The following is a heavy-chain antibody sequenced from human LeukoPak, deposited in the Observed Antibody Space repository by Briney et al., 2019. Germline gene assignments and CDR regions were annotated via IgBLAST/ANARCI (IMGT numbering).Heavy chain of an antibody. V-gene: IGHV1-2*02. CDR1: GYTFTGYY. J-gene: IGHJ4*02. D-gene: IGHD6-13*01. CDR3: ARGYSSSWYVFDY. Sequence: GASVKVSCKASGYTFTGYYMHWVRQAPGQGLEWMGWINPNSGGTNYAQKFQGRVTTTRDTSISTAYMELSRLRSDDTAVYYCARGYSSSWYVFDYWGQGTLVTVSS. CDR2: INPNSGGT.